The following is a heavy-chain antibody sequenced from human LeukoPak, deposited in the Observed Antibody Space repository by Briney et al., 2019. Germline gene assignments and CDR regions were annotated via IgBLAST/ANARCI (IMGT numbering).Heavy chain of an antibody. CDR3: ARGDDFWSGHYYYYGMDV. J-gene: IGHJ6*02. CDR1: GGTFSRFT. CDR2: ITPIFGTA. Sequence: GASVKVSCKAYGGTFSRFTISWVRQAPGQGFEWMGGITPIFGTANYAQKFQGRVTITADESTSTAYMELSSLRSEDTAVYYCARGDDFWSGHYYYYGMDVWGQGTTVTVSS. D-gene: IGHD3-3*01. V-gene: IGHV1-69*13.